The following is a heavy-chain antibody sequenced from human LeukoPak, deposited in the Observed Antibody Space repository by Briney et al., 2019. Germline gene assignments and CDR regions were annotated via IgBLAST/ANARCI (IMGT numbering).Heavy chain of an antibody. CDR1: GFIFSNYA. Sequence: GGSLRLSCAASGFIFSNYAIHWVRQAPGKGLEWVAVISYDGSNKYYADSVKGRFTISRDISKNTLYLQMNSLRAEDTAVYYCARGYCSSISCYVGYWGQGTPVTVSS. D-gene: IGHD2-2*01. CDR3: ARGYCSSISCYVGY. CDR2: ISYDGSNK. J-gene: IGHJ4*02. V-gene: IGHV3-30*04.